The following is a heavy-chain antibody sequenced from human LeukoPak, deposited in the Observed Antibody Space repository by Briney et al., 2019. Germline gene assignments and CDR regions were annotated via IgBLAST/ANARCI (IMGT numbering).Heavy chain of an antibody. D-gene: IGHD5-24*01. V-gene: IGHV1-3*01. Sequence: GASVKVSCKASGYTFTSYAMHWVRQAPGQRLEWMGWINAGNGNTKYSQKFQGRVTITRDTSASTAYMELSSLRSEDTAVYYCARVGGDSSGRTGGAYYYYGMDVWGQGTTVTVSS. CDR2: INAGNGNT. J-gene: IGHJ6*02. CDR1: GYTFTSYA. CDR3: ARVGGDSSGRTGGAYYYYGMDV.